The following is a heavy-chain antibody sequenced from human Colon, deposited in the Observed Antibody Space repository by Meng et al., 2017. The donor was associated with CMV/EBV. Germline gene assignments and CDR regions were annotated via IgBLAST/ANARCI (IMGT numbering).Heavy chain of an antibody. CDR1: GFTFSSYW. Sequence: GGSLRLSCAASGFTFSSYWMHWVRHAPGKGLVWVSRINSDGSSTSYADSVKGRFTISRDNAENTLYLQMNSLRAEDTAVYYCARGASFWSGPYGMDVWGQGTTVTVSS. V-gene: IGHV3-74*01. CDR2: INSDGSST. D-gene: IGHD3-3*01. CDR3: ARGASFWSGPYGMDV. J-gene: IGHJ6*02.